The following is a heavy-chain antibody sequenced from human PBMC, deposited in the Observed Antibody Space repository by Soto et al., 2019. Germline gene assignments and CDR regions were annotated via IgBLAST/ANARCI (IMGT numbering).Heavy chain of an antibody. Sequence: ASVKVSCKASGYTFTSYGISWVRQAPGQGLEWMGWTSAYNGNTNYAQKLQGRVTMTTDTSTSTAYMELRSLRSDDTAVYYCARDTLGGLRLASLDAFDIWGQGTMVTVS. V-gene: IGHV1-18*01. CDR3: ARDTLGGLRLASLDAFDI. CDR2: TSAYNGNT. CDR1: GYTFTSYG. D-gene: IGHD5-12*01. J-gene: IGHJ3*02.